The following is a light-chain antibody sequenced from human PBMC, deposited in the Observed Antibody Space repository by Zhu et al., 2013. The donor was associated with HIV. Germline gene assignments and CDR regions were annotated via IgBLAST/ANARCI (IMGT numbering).Light chain of an antibody. Sequence: EIVMTQSPATLSVSPGEGATLSCRASQSVSRNLAWYQQKPGQAPRLLVYGTSTRATDIPDRFTGSGSGTDFSLTITRLEPEDFALYYCQQYGSSPWTFGQETKVEIK. V-gene: IGKV3-20*01. CDR1: QSVSRN. J-gene: IGKJ1*01. CDR2: GTS. CDR3: QQYGSSPWT.